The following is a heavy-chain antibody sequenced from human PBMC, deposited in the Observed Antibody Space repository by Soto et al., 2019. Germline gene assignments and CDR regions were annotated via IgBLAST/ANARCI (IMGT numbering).Heavy chain of an antibody. CDR2: ISGGGGST. V-gene: IGHV3-23*01. D-gene: IGHD2-21*02. CDR1: GFTFGNYG. J-gene: IGHJ3*01. CDR3: AKGFIVVVTVLRPDDAFDD. Sequence: EVQLLESGGGLVQPGGSLRLSCAASGFTFGNYGMNWVRQAPGKGLEWVSGISGGGGSTYYADSVKGRFTISRDPSKNTVFLEMNSLRAEDTAVYYCAKGFIVVVTVLRPDDAFDDWGQGTLVTVSS.